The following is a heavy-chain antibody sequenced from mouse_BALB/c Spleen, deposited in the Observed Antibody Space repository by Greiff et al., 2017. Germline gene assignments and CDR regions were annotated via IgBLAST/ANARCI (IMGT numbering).Heavy chain of an antibody. CDR2: IWTGGGT. V-gene: IGHV2-9-2*01. J-gene: IGHJ3*01. CDR3: VRAPYGDAWFAY. CDR1: GFSLTSYD. D-gene: IGHD2-10*02. Sequence: QVQLKESGPGLVAPSQSLSITCTVSGFSLTSYDISWIRQPPGKGLEWLGVIWTGGGTNYNSAFMSRLSISKDNSKSQVFLKMNSLQTDDTAIYYCVRAPYGDAWFAYWGQGTLVTVSA.